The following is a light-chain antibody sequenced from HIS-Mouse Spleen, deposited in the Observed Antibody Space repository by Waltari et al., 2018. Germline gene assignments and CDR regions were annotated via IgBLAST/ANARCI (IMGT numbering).Light chain of an antibody. CDR3: QAWDSSTDVV. CDR2: QDS. J-gene: IGLJ2*01. Sequence: SYELTQPPSVSVSPGQTASITCSGDKLGDKYACWYQQKPGQSPVLVIYQDSKRHSGIPARFSGSNSGNTATLTNSGTQAMDEADYYCQAWDSSTDVVFGGGTKLTVL. V-gene: IGLV3-1*01. CDR1: KLGDKY.